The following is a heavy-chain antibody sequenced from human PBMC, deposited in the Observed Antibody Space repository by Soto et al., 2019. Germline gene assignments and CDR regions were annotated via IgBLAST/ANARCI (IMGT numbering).Heavy chain of an antibody. J-gene: IGHJ4*02. CDR3: AGGPNDYGDYGGDY. CDR2: IYSGGST. CDR1: GFTVSSNY. Sequence: EVQLVESGGGLIQPGGSLRLSCAASGFTVSSNYMSWVRQAPGKGLEWVSVIYSGGSTYYADSVKGRFTISRDNSKNTLYLQKNSLRAEDTAVYYCAGGPNDYGDYGGDYWGQGTLVTVSS. D-gene: IGHD4-17*01. V-gene: IGHV3-53*01.